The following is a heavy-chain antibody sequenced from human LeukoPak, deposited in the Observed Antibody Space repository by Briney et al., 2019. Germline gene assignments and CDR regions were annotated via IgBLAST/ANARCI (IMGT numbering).Heavy chain of an antibody. CDR1: GLIFSDYA. D-gene: IGHD6-13*01. CDR2: IKTRGDGATT. CDR3: TTEAPYTSGWFS. Sequence: AGGSLRLSCAACGLIFSDYAMHWVRQTPGKGLEWVGRIKTRGDGATTDLTAPVKGRFAISRDDSKSTLYLHMNSLTIDDTAVYYCTTEAPYTSGWFSWGQGTLVTVSS. J-gene: IGHJ5*02. V-gene: IGHV3-15*05.